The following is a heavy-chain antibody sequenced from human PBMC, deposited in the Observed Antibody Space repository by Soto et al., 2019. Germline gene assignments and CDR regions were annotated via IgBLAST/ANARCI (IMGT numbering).Heavy chain of an antibody. V-gene: IGHV3-21*01. J-gene: IGHJ4*02. CDR3: ARVQLWDVVVVDY. CDR1: GFTFSSYS. D-gene: IGHD2-15*01. Sequence: EVQLVESGGGLVKPGGSLRLSCAASGFTFSSYSMNWVRQAPGKGLEWVSSISSSSSYIYYADSVKGRFTISRDNAKNSLYLQMNSLRAEDTAVYYCARVQLWDVVVVDYWGQGTLVTVSS. CDR2: ISSSSSYI.